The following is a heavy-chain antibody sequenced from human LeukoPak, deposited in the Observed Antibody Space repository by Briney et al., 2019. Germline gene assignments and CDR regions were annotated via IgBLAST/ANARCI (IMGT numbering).Heavy chain of an antibody. CDR1: GFSFSSYW. V-gene: IGHV3-7*01. Sequence: GGALRLSCVGSGFSFSSYWKSWVRQAPGTGAEGVANIQYDGSEKYYADSVKGRFTISRDKSKNLVYLQINNLRFEDTGVYFCWREIPGGQTDLDYSGEGTL. CDR3: WREIPGGQTDLDY. J-gene: IGHJ4*02. CDR2: IQYDGSEK. D-gene: IGHD4-23*01.